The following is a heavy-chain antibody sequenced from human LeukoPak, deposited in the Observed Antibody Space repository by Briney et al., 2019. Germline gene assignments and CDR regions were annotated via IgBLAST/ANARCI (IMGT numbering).Heavy chain of an antibody. CDR3: ARDAPLNWHYGLWYFDL. CDR2: NYYSGST. V-gene: IGHV4-59*01. D-gene: IGHD1-7*01. Sequence: PSETLSLTCTVSGGSISSYYWSWIRQPPGKGLEWIGYNYYSGSTNYNPSLKSRVTISVDTSKNQFSLKLSSVTAADTAVYYCARDAPLNWHYGLWYFDLWGRGTLVTVSS. J-gene: IGHJ2*01. CDR1: GGSISSYY.